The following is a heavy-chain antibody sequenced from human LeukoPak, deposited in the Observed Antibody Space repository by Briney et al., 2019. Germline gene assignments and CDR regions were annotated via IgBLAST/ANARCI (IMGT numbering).Heavy chain of an antibody. CDR3: ASVRGGY. CDR2: ITNTDTT. D-gene: IGHD3-16*01. V-gene: IGHV3-48*01. J-gene: IGHJ4*02. CDR1: GFTFSSYW. Sequence: GGSLRLSCAASGFTFSSYWMSWVRQAPGKGLEWVSYITNTDTTYYADSVKGRFTISRDNAKNSLYLQMNSLRAEDTAVYYCASVRGGYWGQGTLVTVSS.